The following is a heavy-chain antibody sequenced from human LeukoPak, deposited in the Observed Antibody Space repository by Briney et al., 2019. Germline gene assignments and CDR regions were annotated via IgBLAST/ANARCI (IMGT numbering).Heavy chain of an antibody. D-gene: IGHD6-19*01. CDR2: IKTKTDGGTT. CDR1: GFTFSNAW. V-gene: IGHV3-15*07. CDR3: TTDSIAVTGTAN. J-gene: IGHJ4*02. Sequence: GGSLRLSCAASGFTFSNAWMNWVRQAPGKGLEWVGRIKTKTDGGTTDYAAPVKGRLTISRDDSKNTLYLQMSSLRTEDTAVYYCTTDSIAVTGTANWGQGTLVTVSS.